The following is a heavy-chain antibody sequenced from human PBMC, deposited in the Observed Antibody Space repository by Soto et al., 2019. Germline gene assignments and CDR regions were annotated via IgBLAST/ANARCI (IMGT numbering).Heavy chain of an antibody. CDR1: GFTFADSA. Sequence: QVQLVQSGPEVKKPGTSVKVSCKASGFTFADSAVQWVRQARGQSLEWIGRIIVDSGNTKSAEKFRERVSMSWDMSTSTAFMELRSLSSDDTAVYYCATANNTSPFDYWGLGTLVTVSS. CDR2: IIVDSGNT. D-gene: IGHD1-26*01. V-gene: IGHV1-58*01. J-gene: IGHJ4*02. CDR3: ATANNTSPFDY.